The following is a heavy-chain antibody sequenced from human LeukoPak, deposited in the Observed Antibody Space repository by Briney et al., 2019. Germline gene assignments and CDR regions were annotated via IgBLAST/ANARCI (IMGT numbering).Heavy chain of an antibody. CDR3: ASGGSFYGMDV. CDR1: GLTFRLYG. J-gene: IGHJ6*02. D-gene: IGHD2-15*01. V-gene: IGHV3-33*01. CDR2: ILNDGSNQ. Sequence: GGSLRLSCAASGLTFRLYGMHWVRQAPGKGLEWVAVILNDGSNQYYADSVKGRFTVSRDNSKNTVFLQVNSLRADDTAVYYCASGGSFYGMDVWGQGTTVTVSS.